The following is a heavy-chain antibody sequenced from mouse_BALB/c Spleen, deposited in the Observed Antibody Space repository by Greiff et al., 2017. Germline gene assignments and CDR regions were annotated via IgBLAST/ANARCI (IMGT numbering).Heavy chain of an antibody. Sequence: VQLQQSGAELVKPGASVKLSCTASGFNIKDTYMHWVKQRPEQGLEWIGRIDPANGNTKYDPKFQGKATITADTSSNTAYLQLSSLTSEDTAVYYCAFYDYDEGGFAYWGQGTLVTVSA. CDR3: AFYDYDEGGFAY. V-gene: IGHV14-3*02. CDR1: GFNIKDTY. CDR2: IDPANGNT. J-gene: IGHJ3*01. D-gene: IGHD2-4*01.